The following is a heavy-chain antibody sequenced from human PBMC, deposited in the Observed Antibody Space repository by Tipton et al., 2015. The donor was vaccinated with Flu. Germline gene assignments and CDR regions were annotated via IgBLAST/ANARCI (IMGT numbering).Heavy chain of an antibody. V-gene: IGHV5-51*01. D-gene: IGHD2-8*01. Sequence: QLVQSGAEVKKPGESLKISCKVSGYSFSNYWIGWVRQVPGKGLEWMGIIYPGDSETKYSPSVQGQVTISADKSISTADLQWSRLKASDTAIYYCVRHPYCTNAICPPGYWYFDLWGLGTLVTVSS. J-gene: IGHJ2*01. CDR1: GYSFSNYW. CDR2: IYPGDSET. CDR3: VRHPYCTNAICPPGYWYFDL.